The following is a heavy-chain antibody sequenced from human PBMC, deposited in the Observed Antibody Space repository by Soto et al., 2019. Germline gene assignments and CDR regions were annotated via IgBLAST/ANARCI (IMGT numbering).Heavy chain of an antibody. CDR2: ISSSGSTI. V-gene: IGHV3-11*01. D-gene: IGHD6-19*01. J-gene: IGHJ4*02. Sequence: QVQLVESGGGLVKPGGSLRLSCAASGFTFSDYYMNWIRQAPGKGLEWVAYISSSGSTIYHADSVKGRFTISRDNAKTSLYLQRNSLRAEDTAVYYCARDLVGASSGWATFDYWGQGTLVTVSS. CDR3: ARDLVGASSGWATFDY. CDR1: GFTFSDYY.